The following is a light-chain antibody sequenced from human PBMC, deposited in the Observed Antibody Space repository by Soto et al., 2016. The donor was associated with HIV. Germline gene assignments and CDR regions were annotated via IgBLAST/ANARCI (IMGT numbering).Light chain of an antibody. J-gene: IGLJ3*02. CDR3: QVWDSSSDHRV. V-gene: IGLV3-21*03. Sequence: SYELPQPPSASVAPGKTARITCGGNDIGSKSVHWYQQKPGQAPVLVVYDDDDRPSGIPERFSGSSSGNTATLTISRVEIGDEADYYCQVWDSSSDHRVFGGGTKLTVL. CDR2: DDD. CDR1: DIGSKS.